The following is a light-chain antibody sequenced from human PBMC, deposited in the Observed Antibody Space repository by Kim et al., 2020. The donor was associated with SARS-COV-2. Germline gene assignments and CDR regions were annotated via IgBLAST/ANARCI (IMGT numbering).Light chain of an antibody. Sequence: PGWTVTLTYGSSTGAVTSGQWPYWFQQRPGQGPRTLIYDTSKKHSWTPARFSGSLLGDKAVLTLSGAQPEDEADYYCSLAHGTTWMFGGGTKVTVL. CDR1: TGAVTSGQW. V-gene: IGLV7-46*01. J-gene: IGLJ3*02. CDR2: DTS. CDR3: SLAHGTTWM.